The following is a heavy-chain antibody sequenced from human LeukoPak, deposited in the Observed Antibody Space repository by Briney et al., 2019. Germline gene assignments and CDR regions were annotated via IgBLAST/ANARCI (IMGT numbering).Heavy chain of an antibody. CDR2: ISGSGGST. Sequence: GGSLRLSCAASGFTFSSYAMSWVRQAPGKGLEWVSAISGSGGSTYYADSVKGRFTISRDDSKNTLFLQMNSLKTEDTAVYYCTKTFYSDSTFDYWGQGTLVTVSS. D-gene: IGHD4-11*01. J-gene: IGHJ4*02. V-gene: IGHV3-23*01. CDR1: GFTFSSYA. CDR3: TKTFYSDSTFDY.